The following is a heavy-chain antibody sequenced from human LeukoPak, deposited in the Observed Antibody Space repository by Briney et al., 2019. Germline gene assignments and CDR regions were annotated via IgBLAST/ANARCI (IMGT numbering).Heavy chain of an antibody. CDR3: ARGFGYSSSMGGNYYFDY. D-gene: IGHD6-13*01. V-gene: IGHV1-18*01. J-gene: IGHJ4*02. CDR2: ISAYNGNT. Sequence: ASVKVSCKASGYTFTSYGISWVRQAPGQGLEWMGWISAYNGNTNYAQKLQGRVTMTTDTSTSTAYMERRSLRSDDTAVYYCARGFGYSSSMGGNYYFDYWGQGTLVTVSS. CDR1: GYTFTSYG.